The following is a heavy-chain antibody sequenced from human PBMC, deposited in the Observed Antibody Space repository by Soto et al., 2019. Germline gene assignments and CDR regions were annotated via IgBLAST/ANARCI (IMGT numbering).Heavy chain of an antibody. CDR3: VQSRCGGDCLHSYSSHSYYGLDV. CDR2: IYWDDDK. J-gene: IGHJ6*02. Sequence: QITLKESGPTLVKPTQTLTLTCTFSGFSLSTIGVGVGWIRQPPGKALEWLALIYWDDDKRYSPSLKSRLTVPQGTSKNRVVLTMTNMDPVDTATYYCVQSRCGGDCLHSYSSHSYYGLDVWGQGTTVTVSS. CDR1: GFSLSTIGVG. D-gene: IGHD2-21*02. V-gene: IGHV2-5*02.